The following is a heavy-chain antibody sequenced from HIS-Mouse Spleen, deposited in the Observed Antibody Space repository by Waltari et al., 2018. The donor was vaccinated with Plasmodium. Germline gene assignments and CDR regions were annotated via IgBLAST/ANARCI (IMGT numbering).Heavy chain of an antibody. J-gene: IGHJ4*02. V-gene: IGHV3-30*18. Sequence: QVQLVESGGGVVQPGRSLRLSCAASGFTFSSYGMHWVRQAPGKGWEWGACISYDGSNKYYADSVKGRFTISRDNSKNTLYLQMNSLRAEDTAVYYCAKDRRSSSWYVDYWGQGTLVTVSS. CDR2: ISYDGSNK. D-gene: IGHD6-13*01. CDR3: AKDRRSSSWYVDY. CDR1: GFTFSSYG.